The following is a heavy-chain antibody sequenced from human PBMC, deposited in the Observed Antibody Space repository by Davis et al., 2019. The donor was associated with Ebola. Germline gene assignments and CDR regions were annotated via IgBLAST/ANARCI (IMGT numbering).Heavy chain of an antibody. CDR1: GFTFSSYS. CDR2: ISSSSSYI. J-gene: IGHJ4*02. CDR3: AKGSGVSLDY. D-gene: IGHD2-8*01. Sequence: GESLKISCAASGFTFSSYSMNWVRQAPGKGLEWVSSISSSSSYIYYADSVKGRFTISRDNAKNSLYLQMNSLRAEDTAVYYCAKGSGVSLDYWGQGTLVTVSS. V-gene: IGHV3-21*01.